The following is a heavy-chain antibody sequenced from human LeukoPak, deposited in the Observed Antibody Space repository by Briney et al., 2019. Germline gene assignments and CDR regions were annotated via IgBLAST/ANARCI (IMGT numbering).Heavy chain of an antibody. CDR1: GFAASGFTFSTFG. CDR3: AKSGLSRFDY. Sequence: GGSLRLSCAASGFAASGFTFSTFGMHWVRQAPGKGLEWVSAISGGSDSTYYADSVKGRFTISRDNSKNTLFLQMNSLRAEDTAVYYCAKSGLSRFDYWGQGTLVTVSS. V-gene: IGHV3-23*01. J-gene: IGHJ4*02. D-gene: IGHD4/OR15-4a*01. CDR2: ISGGSDST.